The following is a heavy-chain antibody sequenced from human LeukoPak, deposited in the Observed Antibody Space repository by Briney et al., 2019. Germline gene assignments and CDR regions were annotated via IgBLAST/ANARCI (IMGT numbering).Heavy chain of an antibody. CDR2: INWNSATI. D-gene: IGHD3-22*01. CDR1: GFSFDDYA. Sequence: EAGGSLRLSCAASGFSFDDYAMHWVRQAPGKGLEWVSGINWNSATIDYADSVKGRFTISRDNAKNSLYLQMNSLRAEDTAVYHCATPLDYYDSSGYHQGGDWGQGTLVTVSS. CDR3: ATPLDYYDSSGYHQGGD. V-gene: IGHV3-9*01. J-gene: IGHJ4*02.